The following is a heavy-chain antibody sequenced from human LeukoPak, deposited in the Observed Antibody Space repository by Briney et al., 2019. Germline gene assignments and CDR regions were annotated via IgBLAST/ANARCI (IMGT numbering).Heavy chain of an antibody. V-gene: IGHV3-74*03. J-gene: IGHJ4*02. CDR3: VRDETLWALDW. Sequence: PGGSLRLSCTASGFTFSGHWIHWVRQPPGTGLVWVSRINERGTDSMYAESVKGRFTISRDNAKNTVYLQMNSLRAEDTAVYYCVRDETLWALDWWGQGTLVSVSS. D-gene: IGHD7-27*01. CDR1: GFTFSGHW. CDR2: INERGTDS.